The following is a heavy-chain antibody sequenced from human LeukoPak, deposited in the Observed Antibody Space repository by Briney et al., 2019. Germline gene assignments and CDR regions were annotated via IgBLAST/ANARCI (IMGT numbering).Heavy chain of an antibody. CDR1: GYTFTGYY. CDR3: ARERDTYYDFGSGPPQEHLEV. J-gene: IGHJ6*04. D-gene: IGHD3-3*01. Sequence: ASVKVSCKASGYTFTGYYMHWVRQAPGQGLEWMGWINPNSGGTNYAQKFQGRVTMTRATSISTAYMELSRLRSDDTAVYYCARERDTYYDFGSGPPQEHLEVWAREPRVTVSS. CDR2: INPNSGGT. V-gene: IGHV1-2*02.